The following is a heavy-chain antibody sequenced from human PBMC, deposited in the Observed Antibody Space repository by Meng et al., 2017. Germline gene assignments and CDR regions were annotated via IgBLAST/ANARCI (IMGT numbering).Heavy chain of an antibody. V-gene: IGHV2-5*02. CDR3: ARRGRDRSGYYLDY. CDR1: GFSHSTSGVG. Sequence: SGPTLVKPTQTLTLTRTFTGFSHSTSGVGVGWIRQPPGKALEWLALIYWDDDKRYSPSLKSRLPITKDPSKNQVVLTMPNMYPLDTATYYCARRGRDRSGYYLDYWSQGTLVTVSS. J-gene: IGHJ4*02. D-gene: IGHD3-22*01. CDR2: IYWDDDK.